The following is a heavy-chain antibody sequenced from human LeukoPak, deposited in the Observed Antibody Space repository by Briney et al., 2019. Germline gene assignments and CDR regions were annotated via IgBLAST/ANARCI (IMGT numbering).Heavy chain of an antibody. V-gene: IGHV3-33*01. CDR1: GFTFSSYG. Sequence: GGSLRLSCAASGFTFSSYGMHWVRQATGKGLEWVAVIWYDGSNKYYADSVKGRFTISRDNSKNTLYLQMNSLRAEDTAVYYYARCYGDKASNLYYYYGMDVWGQGTTVTVSS. J-gene: IGHJ6*02. CDR3: ARCYGDKASNLYYYYGMDV. D-gene: IGHD4-17*01. CDR2: IWYDGSNK.